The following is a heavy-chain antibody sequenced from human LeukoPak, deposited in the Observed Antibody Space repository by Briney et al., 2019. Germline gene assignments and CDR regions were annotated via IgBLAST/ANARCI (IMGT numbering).Heavy chain of an antibody. CDR1: GFTVSSNY. CDR3: AELGITMIGGV. D-gene: IGHD3-10*02. CDR2: ISGSGGSTI. Sequence: GGSLRLSCAASGFTVSSNYMSWVRQGPGKGLEWVSAISGSGGSTIYYADSVKGRFTISRDNAKNSLYLQMNSLRAEDTAVYYCAELGITMIGGVWGKGTTVTISS. V-gene: IGHV3-69-1*02. J-gene: IGHJ6*04.